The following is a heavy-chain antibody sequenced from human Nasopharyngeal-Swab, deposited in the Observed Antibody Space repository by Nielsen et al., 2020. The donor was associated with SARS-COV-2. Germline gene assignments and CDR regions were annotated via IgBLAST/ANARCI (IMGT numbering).Heavy chain of an antibody. CDR3: AREYYYGSGYGWFDP. CDR1: GYTFTGYY. CDR2: INPNSGGT. Sequence: ASVKVSCKASGYTFTGYYMHWVRQAPGQGLEWMGWINPNSGGTNYAQKFQGRVTMTRDTSISTAYMELSRLRSDDTAVYYCAREYYYGSGYGWFDPWGQGTLITVSS. D-gene: IGHD3-10*01. J-gene: IGHJ5*02. V-gene: IGHV1-2*02.